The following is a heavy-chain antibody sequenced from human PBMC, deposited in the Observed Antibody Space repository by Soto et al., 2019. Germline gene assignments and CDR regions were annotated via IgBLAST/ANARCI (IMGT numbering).Heavy chain of an antibody. CDR1: GFTFGDYA. CDR3: TRGNRPYGMDV. CDR2: IRSKAYGGTT. J-gene: IGHJ6*02. D-gene: IGHD6-6*01. Sequence: TGGSLRLSCTGSGFTFGDYAMSWVRRAPGKGLEWVGFIRSKAYGGTTEWAASVRGRFTFSRDDSKRIAYLQMNRLKTEDTGVYWCTRGNRPYGMDVWGQGTTVTVSS. V-gene: IGHV3-49*04.